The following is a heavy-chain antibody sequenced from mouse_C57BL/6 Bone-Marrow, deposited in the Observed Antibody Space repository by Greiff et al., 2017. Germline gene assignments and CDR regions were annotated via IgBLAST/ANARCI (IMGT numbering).Heavy chain of an antibody. V-gene: IGHV1-69*01. CDR2: IDPSDSYT. J-gene: IGHJ3*01. CDR1: GYNINNYW. D-gene: IGHD2-4*01. Sequence: QVQLQQPVAELVMPGASVKLSCKASGYNINNYWMHWVKQRPGQGLEWIGEIDPSDSYTNYNPKFKGKSTLTVDKSSGTAYMQLSSLTSEDSAVDYCAAYDYDAYWGQGTLVTVSA. CDR3: AAYDYDAY.